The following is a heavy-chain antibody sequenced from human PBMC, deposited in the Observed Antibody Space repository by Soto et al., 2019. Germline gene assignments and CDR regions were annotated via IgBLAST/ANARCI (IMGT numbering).Heavy chain of an antibody. J-gene: IGHJ3*02. CDR3: ASCITMIVVVTQGYAFDI. Sequence: GGSLRLSCASSGFTFSSYAMHWVRQAPGKGLEWVAVISYDGSNKYYADSVKGRFTISRDNSKNTLYLQMNSLRAEDTAVYYCASCITMIVVVTQGYAFDIWGQGTMVTVSS. CDR1: GFTFSSYA. D-gene: IGHD3-22*01. CDR2: ISYDGSNK. V-gene: IGHV3-30-3*01.